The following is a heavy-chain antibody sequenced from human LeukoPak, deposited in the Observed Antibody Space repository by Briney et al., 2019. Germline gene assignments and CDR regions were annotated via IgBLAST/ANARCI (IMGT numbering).Heavy chain of an antibody. CDR1: GFTFSTYY. CDR2: IYNDDSST. J-gene: IGHJ6*02. D-gene: IGHD3-10*01. CDR3: VKGGARQGNAMDV. Sequence: PGGSLRLSCAASGFTFSTYYMHWVRQAPGKGLVWVSRIYNDDSSTTYAESVKGRFTISSDNGKNTLYLQMSSLRDDDTAVYYCVKGGARQGNAMDVWGQGTTVTVSS. V-gene: IGHV3-74*01.